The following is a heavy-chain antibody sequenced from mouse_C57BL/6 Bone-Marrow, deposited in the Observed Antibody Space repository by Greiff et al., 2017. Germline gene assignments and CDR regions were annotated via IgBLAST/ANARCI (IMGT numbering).Heavy chain of an antibody. D-gene: IGHD1-1*01. CDR1: GYAFTEYT. Sequence: VQLQQSGPELVKPGTSVHISCKTSGYAFTEYTMHWVKQSHGKSLEWIGGFNPNNGGTNYNQRFKGKATLTVDTSSTTAYLGLRSLTSEDSAVYDCARGNYYGSTSWFGYWGQGTLVTVST. CDR2: FNPNNGGT. J-gene: IGHJ3*01. V-gene: IGHV1-18*01. CDR3: ARGNYYGSTSWFGY.